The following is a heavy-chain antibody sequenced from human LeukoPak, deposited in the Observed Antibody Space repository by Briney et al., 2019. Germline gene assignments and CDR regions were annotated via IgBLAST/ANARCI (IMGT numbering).Heavy chain of an antibody. D-gene: IGHD2-15*01. Sequence: PSETLSLTCTVSGGSISSYYWSWIRQPPGKGLEWIGYIYYSGSTNYNPSLKSRVTISVDTSKNQFSLKLSSVTAADTAVYYCARVGWDIVVVVAATPGWYFDLWGRGTLVTVSS. CDR1: GGSISSYY. V-gene: IGHV4-59*01. J-gene: IGHJ2*01. CDR2: IYYSGST. CDR3: ARVGWDIVVVVAATPGWYFDL.